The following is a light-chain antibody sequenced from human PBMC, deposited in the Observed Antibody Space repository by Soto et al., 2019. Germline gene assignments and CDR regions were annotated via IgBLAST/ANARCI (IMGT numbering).Light chain of an antibody. CDR1: SSDIGGYDY. CDR2: GVS. V-gene: IGLV2-14*01. CDR3: NSYGASSTVV. Sequence: QSALTQPASVSGSPGQSITISCTGTSSDIGGYDYVSWYQQHPGKAPKLMIYGVSNRPSGVSDRFSGSKSGNTASLTISGLQAEDEADYYCNSYGASSTVVFGGGTKVTVL. J-gene: IGLJ2*01.